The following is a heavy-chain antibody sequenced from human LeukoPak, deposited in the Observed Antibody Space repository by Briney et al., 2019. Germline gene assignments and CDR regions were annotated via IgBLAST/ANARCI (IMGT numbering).Heavy chain of an antibody. V-gene: IGHV3-9*01. J-gene: IGHJ4*02. CDR3: ARDLAAAGTTLDY. D-gene: IGHD6-13*01. CDR2: ISWNSGSI. Sequence: PGGSLRLSCAASGFTFDDYAMHWVRQAPGKGLEWVSGISWNSGSIGYADSVKGRFTISRDNSKNTLYLQMNSLRAEDTAVYYCARDLAAAGTTLDYWGQGTLVTVSS. CDR1: GFTFDDYA.